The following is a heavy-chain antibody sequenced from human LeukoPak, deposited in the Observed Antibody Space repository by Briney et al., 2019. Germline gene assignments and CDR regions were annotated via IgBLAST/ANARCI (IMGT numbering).Heavy chain of an antibody. Sequence: PSETLSLTCTVSGGSISSGGYYWSWIRQHPGKGLEWIGYIYYSGSTYYNPSLKSRVTVSVDTSKNQFSLKLSSVTAADTAVYYCARAFHYGSGSYYPHFDYWGQGTLVTVSS. J-gene: IGHJ4*02. V-gene: IGHV4-31*03. CDR1: GGSISSGGYY. CDR3: ARAFHYGSGSYYPHFDY. D-gene: IGHD3-10*01. CDR2: IYYSGST.